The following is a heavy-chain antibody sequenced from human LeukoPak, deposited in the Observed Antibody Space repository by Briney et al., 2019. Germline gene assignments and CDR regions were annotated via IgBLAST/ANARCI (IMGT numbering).Heavy chain of an antibody. CDR1: GGSISSYY. CDR3: ATGWYGDGGY. Sequence: SETLSLTCTVSGGSISSYYWSWIRQPPGKGLEWIGYVDYIGSTSYTPSLKSRLTISVDTSKNQLSLELTSVTAADTAVYYCATGWYGDGGYWGQGILVTVSS. D-gene: IGHD6-19*01. J-gene: IGHJ4*02. V-gene: IGHV4-59*01. CDR2: VDYIGST.